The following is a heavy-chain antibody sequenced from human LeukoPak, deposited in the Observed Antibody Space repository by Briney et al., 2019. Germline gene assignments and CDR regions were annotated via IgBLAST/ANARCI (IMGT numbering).Heavy chain of an antibody. D-gene: IGHD6-19*01. CDR1: GLTFSSYD. CDR3: ARGRGGISVAATSAFDI. J-gene: IGHJ3*02. CDR2: ISSSGSTI. V-gene: IGHV3-48*03. Sequence: GGSLRLSCEASGLTFSSYDMNWVRQAPGKGLEWVSYISSSGSTIYYADSVKGRFTISRDNAKNSLYLQMNSLRAEDTAVYYCARGRGGISVAATSAFDIWGQGTMVTVSS.